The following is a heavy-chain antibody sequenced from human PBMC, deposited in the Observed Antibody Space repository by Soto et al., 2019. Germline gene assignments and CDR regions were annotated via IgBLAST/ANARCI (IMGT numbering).Heavy chain of an antibody. CDR2: TVLVLGAV. V-gene: IGHV1-69*11. D-gene: IGHD3-3*01. Sequence: QVQLVQSGAEVKKPGSSMKVSCKVSGGSFNSFAITWVRQAPGQGLERMGGTVLVLGAVYYAQKFQGRITLTADESTRTVYMELSSLRSEDTAVYYCARDRVLNNDFWSGHPRLGIDCWGPGTTVNLPS. CDR1: GGSFNSFA. J-gene: IGHJ6*02. CDR3: ARDRVLNNDFWSGHPRLGIDC.